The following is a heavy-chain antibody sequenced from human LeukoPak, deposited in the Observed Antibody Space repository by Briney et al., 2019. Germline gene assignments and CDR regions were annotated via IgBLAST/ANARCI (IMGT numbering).Heavy chain of an antibody. D-gene: IGHD3-16*02. J-gene: IGHJ4*02. CDR3: AKGGDYVWGSYRTTYYFDY. CDR2: ISGSGGST. Sequence: GGSLRLSCAASGFTFSSYAMSWVRQAPGKGLEWVSAISGSGGSTYYADSVKGRFTISRHNSKNTLYLQMNSLRAEDTAVYYCAKGGDYVWGSYRTTYYFDYWGQGTLVTVSS. CDR1: GFTFSSYA. V-gene: IGHV3-23*01.